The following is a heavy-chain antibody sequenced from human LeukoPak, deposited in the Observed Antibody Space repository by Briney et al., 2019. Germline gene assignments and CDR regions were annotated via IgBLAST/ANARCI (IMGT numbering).Heavy chain of an antibody. V-gene: IGHV3-23*01. Sequence: PGGSLRLSCAVSGFTFSTYAMSWVRQAPGKGLEWVSVISGSGDNTYYADSVKGRFTISRDNSKNTLYLQMNSLRAEDTAVYYCASRPGIAVAGLPPDYWGQGTLVTVSS. CDR3: ASRPGIAVAGLPPDY. D-gene: IGHD6-19*01. CDR1: GFTFSTYA. J-gene: IGHJ4*02. CDR2: ISGSGDNT.